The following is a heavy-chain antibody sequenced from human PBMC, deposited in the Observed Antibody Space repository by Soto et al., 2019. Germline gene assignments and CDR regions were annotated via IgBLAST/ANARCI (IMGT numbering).Heavy chain of an antibody. CDR2: ITWNRGII. J-gene: IGHJ2*01. Sequence: EVQLVESGGGLVQPGMSLRLSCAASGFTFDDYAMHWLRQPPGNGLEWVSGITWNRGIIGYPDSVKGRFTISSDNGKNSLYLQMTRLRPEDTALYYWAQDQRFSTGYYSYADLLGRGTLVTFSS. CDR3: AQDQRFSTGYYSYADL. CDR1: GFTFDDYA. D-gene: IGHD3-16*01. V-gene: IGHV3-9*01.